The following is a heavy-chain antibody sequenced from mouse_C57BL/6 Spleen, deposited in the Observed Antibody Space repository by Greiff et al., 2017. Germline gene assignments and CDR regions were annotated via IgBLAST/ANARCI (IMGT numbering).Heavy chain of an antibody. Sequence: VQLQQSGAELVRPGASVTLSCKASGYTFTDYEMHWVKQTPVHGLEWIGAIDPETGGTAYNQKFKGKAILTADKSSSTAYMELRSLTSEDSAVYYCTNCGYDGGWFAYWGQGTLVTVSA. D-gene: IGHD2-2*01. CDR2: IDPETGGT. CDR3: TNCGYDGGWFAY. CDR1: GYTFTDYE. V-gene: IGHV1-15*01. J-gene: IGHJ3*01.